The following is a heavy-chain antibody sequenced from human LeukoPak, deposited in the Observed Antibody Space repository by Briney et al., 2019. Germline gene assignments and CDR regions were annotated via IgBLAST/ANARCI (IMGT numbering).Heavy chain of an antibody. Sequence: PSETLSLTCTVSGGSISSGGYYWSWIRQHPGKGLEWIGYIYYSGSTYYNPSLKSRVTISVDTSKNQFSLKLSSVTAADTAVYYCARRLRPSTFDYWGQGTLVTVSS. J-gene: IGHJ4*02. CDR3: ARRLRPSTFDY. V-gene: IGHV4-31*03. CDR2: IYYSGST. D-gene: IGHD1-26*01. CDR1: GGSISSGGYY.